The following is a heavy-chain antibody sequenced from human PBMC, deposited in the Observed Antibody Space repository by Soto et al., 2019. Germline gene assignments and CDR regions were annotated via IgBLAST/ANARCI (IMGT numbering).Heavy chain of an antibody. D-gene: IGHD3-10*01. CDR3: ARDYGYYYYGMDV. J-gene: IGHJ6*02. Sequence: PGGSLRLSCAASGFTFSSYAMHWVRQAPGKGLEWVAVISYDGSNKYYADSVKGRFTISRDNSKNTLYLQMNSLRAEDTAVYYRARDYGYYYYGMDVWGQGTTVTVSS. CDR1: GFTFSSYA. CDR2: ISYDGSNK. V-gene: IGHV3-30-3*01.